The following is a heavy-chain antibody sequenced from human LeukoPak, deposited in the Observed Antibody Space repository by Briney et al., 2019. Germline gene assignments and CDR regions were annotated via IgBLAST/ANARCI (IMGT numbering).Heavy chain of an antibody. J-gene: IGHJ4*02. V-gene: IGHV4-39*01. D-gene: IGHD1-26*01. CDR1: GGSISSNSYY. Sequence: SGTLSLTCTASGGSISSNSYYWVWIRQPPGLGLVWIGSIYYSGIYYYNPSLKSRITISVDTSKNQYSLKLSSVTAADTAVYYCASWGATHHYFDSWGRGTLVTVSS. CDR2: IYYSGIY. CDR3: ASWGATHHYFDS.